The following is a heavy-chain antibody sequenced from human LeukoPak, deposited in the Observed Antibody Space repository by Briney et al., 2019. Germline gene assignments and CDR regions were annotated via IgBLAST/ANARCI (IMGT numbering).Heavy chain of an antibody. J-gene: IGHJ4*02. CDR2: ISYRGST. V-gene: IGHV4-30-4*01. CDR3: VRVRTGTSCYDY. Sequence: SETLSLTCTVSGGSISSSDSHWSWIRQSPGKGLEWIGYISYRGSTSYNPSLRSRLTISIDTSQNQFSLKLTSVTAADTAVYYCVRVRTGTSCYDYWGQGTLGTVSP. D-gene: IGHD2-2*01. CDR1: GGSISSSDSH.